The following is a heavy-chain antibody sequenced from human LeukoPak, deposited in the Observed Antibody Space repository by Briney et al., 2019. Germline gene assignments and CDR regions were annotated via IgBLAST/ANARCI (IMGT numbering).Heavy chain of an antibody. CDR3: AKAYGSNGYFQLPIDC. CDR2: ITGTGDAT. V-gene: IGHV3-23*01. J-gene: IGHJ4*02. CDR1: GFTFMNYA. Sequence: PGGSLRLSCATSGFTFMNYAMSWVRQAPGKGLECVSAITGTGDATYYADSVKGRFTISRDNSKNTLYLQLNSLRAEDTAVYYCAKAYGSNGYFQLPIDCWGQGTLVTVSS. D-gene: IGHD3-22*01.